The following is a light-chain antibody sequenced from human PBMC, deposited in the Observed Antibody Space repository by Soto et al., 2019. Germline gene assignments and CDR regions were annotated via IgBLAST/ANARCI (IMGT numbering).Light chain of an antibody. Sequence: DIQMTQSPSSLSASVGDRVTMTCRASETISTFLNWYQHKPGKAPKLLIFAASRLEVGVPSRFSGSGSGTHFTLTINGLQTEDSAAYYCQQSYITSPITFGQGTRLDI. CDR2: AAS. CDR3: QQSYITSPIT. V-gene: IGKV1-39*01. J-gene: IGKJ5*01. CDR1: ETISTF.